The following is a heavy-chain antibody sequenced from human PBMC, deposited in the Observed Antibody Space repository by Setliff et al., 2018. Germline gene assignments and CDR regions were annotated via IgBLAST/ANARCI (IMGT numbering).Heavy chain of an antibody. CDR3: ARDRTAYSYGLDV. V-gene: IGHV4-59*01. D-gene: IGHD5-18*01. J-gene: IGHJ6*02. CDR2: ICHNGNT. Sequence: PSETLSLTCTVSGGSISPYFWSWIQQPPGKGLEWIGYICHNGNTNFNPSLKSRVNMSVDTSKNQIALNLKSVTAADTAVYYCARDRTAYSYGLDVWGQGTTVTVSS. CDR1: GGSISPYF.